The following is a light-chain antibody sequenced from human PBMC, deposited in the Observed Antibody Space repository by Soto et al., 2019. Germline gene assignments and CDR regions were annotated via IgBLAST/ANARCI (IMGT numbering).Light chain of an antibody. CDR2: RNS. CDR1: SSNIGAGYD. V-gene: IGLV1-40*01. J-gene: IGLJ3*02. CDR3: QSYDSSLSGSV. Sequence: QSVLTQPPSVSGAPGQRVTISCIGSSSNIGAGYDVHWYQQLPGTAPKLLIYRNSNRPSGVPDRVSGSKSGTSASLAITGLQAEDEADYYCQSYDSSLSGSVFGGGTQLTVL.